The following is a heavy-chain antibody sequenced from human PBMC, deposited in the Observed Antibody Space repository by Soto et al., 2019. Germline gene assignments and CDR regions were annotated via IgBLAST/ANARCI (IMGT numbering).Heavy chain of an antibody. D-gene: IGHD2-21*02. CDR2: ILSSSGVI. CDR3: ARALRAPLVATAMPYYMYV. J-gene: IGHJ6*03. Sequence: EVQLVESGGGLVQPGGSLRLSCAASGFTFGSYSMNWVRQAPGKGLEWVSFILSSSGVIYYADSVKGRFTISRDNAKNSLYLQMNSLRAEDTAVYYCARALRAPLVATAMPYYMYVWGKGTTVTVSS. CDR1: GFTFGSYS. V-gene: IGHV3-48*01.